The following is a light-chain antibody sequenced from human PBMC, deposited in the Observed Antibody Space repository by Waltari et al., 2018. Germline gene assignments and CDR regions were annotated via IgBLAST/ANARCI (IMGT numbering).Light chain of an antibody. CDR3: NSYTSSRTWV. CDR1: SSDVGGYND. V-gene: IGLV2-14*03. Sequence: QSALTQPASVSGSPGQSITIPFTGTSSDVGGYNDVPGYQQHPGKAPKLIIYIVSTRPSGTSNRFSGSKSGNTASLTISGLQAEDEADYYCNSYTSSRTWVFGGGTKLTVL. CDR2: IVS. J-gene: IGLJ3*02.